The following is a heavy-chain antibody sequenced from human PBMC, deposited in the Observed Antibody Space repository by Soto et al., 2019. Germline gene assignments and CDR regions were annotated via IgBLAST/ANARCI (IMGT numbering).Heavy chain of an antibody. CDR1: GGSISSGGYS. V-gene: IGHV4-30-2*01. CDR3: ARGAAMVDY. D-gene: IGHD5-18*01. J-gene: IGHJ4*02. Sequence: QLQLQESGSGLVKPSQTLSLTCAVSGGSISSGGYSWSWIRPPPGKGLECIGYISHSGSTYYNPSLKSRVTLSVDRSKNQFSLKVSSVTAADTAVYYCARGAAMVDYWGQGTLVTVSS. CDR2: ISHSGST.